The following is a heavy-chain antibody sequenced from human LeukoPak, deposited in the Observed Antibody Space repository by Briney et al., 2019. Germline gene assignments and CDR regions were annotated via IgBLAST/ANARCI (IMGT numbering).Heavy chain of an antibody. V-gene: IGHV4-34*01. Sequence: PSETLSLTCAVYGGSFSGYYWSWIRQPPGKGLEWIGEINHSGSTNYNPSLKSRVTISVDTSKNQFSLKLSSVTAADTAVYYCASSRYFDWLPDYWGQGTLVTASS. CDR1: GGSFSGYY. D-gene: IGHD3-9*01. CDR3: ASSRYFDWLPDY. J-gene: IGHJ4*02. CDR2: INHSGST.